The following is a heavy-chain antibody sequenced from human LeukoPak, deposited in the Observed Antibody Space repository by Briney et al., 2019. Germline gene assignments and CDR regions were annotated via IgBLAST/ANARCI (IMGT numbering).Heavy chain of an antibody. V-gene: IGHV1-2*02. CDR2: INPNSGGT. CDR3: AREWVAGYCSSTSCYSIYFDY. Sequence: ASVKVSCKASGYTFTGYYMHWVRQAPGQGLEWMGWINPNSGGTNYAQKFQGRVTMTRDTSISTAYMELRSLRSDDTAVYYCAREWVAGYCSSTSCYSIYFDYWGQGTLVTVSS. CDR1: GYTFTGYY. J-gene: IGHJ4*02. D-gene: IGHD2-2*01.